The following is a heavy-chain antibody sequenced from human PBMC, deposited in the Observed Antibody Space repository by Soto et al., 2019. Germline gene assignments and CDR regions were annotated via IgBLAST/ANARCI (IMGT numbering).Heavy chain of an antibody. V-gene: IGHV3-30*03. CDR2: MSYDGRNQ. Sequence: QLQLVESGGGVVQPGTSLRLSCSASGFTLSGVDMHWVRQAPGKGLEWVAVMSYDGRNQYYADSVKGRFTVSRDSSKSTLYLQMNSLRTEDAAVYYCATGGWYTSSSRSDCWGQGTLVTVSS. J-gene: IGHJ4*02. CDR3: ATGGWYTSSSRSDC. D-gene: IGHD6-6*01. CDR1: GFTLSGVD.